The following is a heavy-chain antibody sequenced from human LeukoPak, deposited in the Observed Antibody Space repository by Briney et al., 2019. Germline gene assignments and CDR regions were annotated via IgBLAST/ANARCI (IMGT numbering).Heavy chain of an antibody. Sequence: SQTLSLTCAISGDSFSSNTAAWSWIRQSPSRGLEWLGRTYYRSTWLYDYALSLKSLININPDTSKNQFSLHLNSVTPEDTAVYYCVRDGEGGLDYFDYWGRGTLVTVSS. D-gene: IGHD3-16*01. CDR3: VRDGEGGLDYFDY. CDR2: TYYRSTWLY. V-gene: IGHV6-1*01. J-gene: IGHJ4*02. CDR1: GDSFSSNTAA.